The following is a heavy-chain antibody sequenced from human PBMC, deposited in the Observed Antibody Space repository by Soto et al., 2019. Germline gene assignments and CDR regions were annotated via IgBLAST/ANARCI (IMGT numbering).Heavy chain of an antibody. V-gene: IGHV1-69*01. Sequence: QVQLVQSGAEVKKPGSSVKVSCTASGGSLRNSVISWVRQAPAQRLEWMGGVIPILGTANYAQKFQGRVTMTADEATSTAYMDWSSLSPDDRAVYYCARLGHPGHWGPGTLVIVSS. CDR1: GGSLRNSV. CDR3: ARLGHPGH. J-gene: IGHJ4*02. CDR2: VIPILGTA.